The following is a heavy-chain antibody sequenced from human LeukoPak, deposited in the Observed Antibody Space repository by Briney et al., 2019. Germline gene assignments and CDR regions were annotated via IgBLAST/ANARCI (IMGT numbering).Heavy chain of an antibody. J-gene: IGHJ6*03. V-gene: IGHV4-39*01. CDR1: CGSITNNAYY. Sequence: SETLSLTCTVSCGSITNNAYYWAWIRQPPGKGLEWIGSIHYSGSTHYNPSLKSRLTISVDTSKNQFSLKLSSVTAADTAVYYCARNETTGLQRTPYYHSYVDVWGKGTTVTVSS. CDR3: ARNETTGLQRTPYYHSYVDV. D-gene: IGHD4-11*01. CDR2: IHYSGST.